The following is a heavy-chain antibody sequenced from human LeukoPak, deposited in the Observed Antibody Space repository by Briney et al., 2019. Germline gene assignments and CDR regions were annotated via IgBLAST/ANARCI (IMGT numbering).Heavy chain of an antibody. J-gene: IGHJ3*02. CDR2: INAGNGNT. V-gene: IGHV1-3*01. Sequence: ASVKVSCKASGYTFTSYAMHWVRQAPGQRLEWMGWINAGNGNTKYSQKFQGRVTITRDTSASTAYMELSSPRSEDTAVYYCARRAAAGDLDAFDIWGQGTMVTVCS. CDR3: ARRAAAGDLDAFDI. D-gene: IGHD6-13*01. CDR1: GYTFTSYA.